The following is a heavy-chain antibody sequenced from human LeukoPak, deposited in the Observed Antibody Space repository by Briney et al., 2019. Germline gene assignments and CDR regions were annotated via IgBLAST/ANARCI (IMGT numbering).Heavy chain of an antibody. V-gene: IGHV5-51*01. CDR2: VYPGDSNT. CDR3: ARTYYYASSVFLTAYYFDY. J-gene: IGHJ4*02. D-gene: IGHD3-22*01. CDR1: GYSFTTYW. Sequence: GESLKISCSGSGYSFTTYWIGWVRQMPGKGLEWMGIVYPGDSNTRYSLSFQGQVTISADKSLSTAYLQLSSLKASDTARYYCARTYYYASSVFLTAYYFDYWGQGTLVTVSS.